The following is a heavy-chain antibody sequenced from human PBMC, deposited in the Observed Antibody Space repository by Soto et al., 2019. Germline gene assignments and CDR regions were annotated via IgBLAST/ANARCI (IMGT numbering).Heavy chain of an antibody. Sequence: SATLSLTCAVSGYSIGSGYYWGWIRQPPGKGLEWIGSIYHSGSTYYNPSLKSRVTISVDTSKNQFSLKLSSVTAADTAVYYFATRPGYSSSWFLDDRVQG. V-gene: IGHV4-38-2*01. CDR1: GYSIGSGYY. CDR3: ATRPGYSSSWFLDD. D-gene: IGHD6-13*01. CDR2: IYHSGST. J-gene: IGHJ1*01.